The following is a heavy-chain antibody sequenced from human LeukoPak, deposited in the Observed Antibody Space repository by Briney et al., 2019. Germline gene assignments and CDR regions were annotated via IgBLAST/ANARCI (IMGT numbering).Heavy chain of an antibody. V-gene: IGHV4-34*01. D-gene: IGHD6-19*01. J-gene: IGHJ3*02. CDR3: ARPDGPTPRYSSGRYAFDI. Sequence: PSETLSLTCAVYGGSFSGYYWSWIRQPPGKGLEWIGEINHSGSTNYNPSLKSRVTISVDTSKNQFSLKLSSVTAADTAVYYCARPDGPTPRYSSGRYAFDIWGQGTMVTVSS. CDR1: GGSFSGYY. CDR2: INHSGST.